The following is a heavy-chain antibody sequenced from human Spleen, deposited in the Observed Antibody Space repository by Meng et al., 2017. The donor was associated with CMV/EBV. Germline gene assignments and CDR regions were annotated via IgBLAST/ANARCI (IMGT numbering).Heavy chain of an antibody. J-gene: IGHJ4*02. CDR3: ARVGGGYDFWSATPGRYYFDY. D-gene: IGHD3-3*01. V-gene: IGHV4-59*01. CDR1: GGSTNSYY. Sequence: SETLSLTCTVSGGSTNSYYWSWIRQPPGKGLEWIGYIYDSGSTNYNPSLKSRVIISVDTSKNQFSLNLSSVTAADTAVYYCARVGGGYDFWSATPGRYYFDYWGQGTLVTVSS. CDR2: IYDSGST.